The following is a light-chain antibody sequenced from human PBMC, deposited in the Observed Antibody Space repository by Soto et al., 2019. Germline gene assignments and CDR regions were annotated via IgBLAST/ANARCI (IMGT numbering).Light chain of an antibody. V-gene: IGKV1-5*03. Sequence: DIQMTQSPSTLSASVGDRVIITCRASQSINSWLAWYQQKPGKAPELLISKASNLQSGVPPRFRGGGSGPESAFTISSPQPDDFATFYGQQYNTYSWTFGQGTKVEIK. CDR2: KAS. CDR3: QQYNTYSWT. CDR1: QSINSW. J-gene: IGKJ1*01.